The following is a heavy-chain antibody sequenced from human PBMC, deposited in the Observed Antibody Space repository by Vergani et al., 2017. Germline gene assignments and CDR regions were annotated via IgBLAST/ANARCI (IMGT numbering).Heavy chain of an antibody. J-gene: IGHJ6*03. Sequence: QVQLVQSGAEVKKPGSSVKVSCKASGGTFSSYAISWVRQAPGQGLEWMGRIIPILGTANYAQKFQGRVTITADESTSPAYMELSSLRSEDTAVYYCARVGYITIFGVVIMGGMDVWGKGTTVTVSS. V-gene: IGHV1-69*11. CDR2: IIPILGTA. CDR3: ARVGYITIFGVVIMGGMDV. D-gene: IGHD3-3*01. CDR1: GGTFSSYA.